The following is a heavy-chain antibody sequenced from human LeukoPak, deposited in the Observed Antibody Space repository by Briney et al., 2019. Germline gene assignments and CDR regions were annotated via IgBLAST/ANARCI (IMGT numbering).Heavy chain of an antibody. V-gene: IGHV1-18*04. Sequence: ASVKVSCKASGYTVTSYGISWVRQAPGHGLEWMGWISAYNGNTNYAQKLQGRVTMSTDTSTSTAYTELRSLRSDDTAVYYCAREGCSGGSCYWANFNYWGQGTLVTVSS. D-gene: IGHD2-15*01. J-gene: IGHJ4*02. CDR2: ISAYNGNT. CDR1: GYTVTSYG. CDR3: AREGCSGGSCYWANFNY.